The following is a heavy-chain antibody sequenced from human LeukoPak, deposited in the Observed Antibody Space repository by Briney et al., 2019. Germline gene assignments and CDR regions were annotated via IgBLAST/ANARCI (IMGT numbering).Heavy chain of an antibody. Sequence: SETLSLTCTVSGGSISSSSYFWGGSSYYWGWIRQPPGKGLEWIGNIYYSGSTYYNPSLKSRVTIYSDTSRTQFSLKLNSVTAADTAVYYCARLKITGTWNAFDIWGQGTMVTVSS. CDR1: GGSISSSSYFWGGSSYY. V-gene: IGHV4-39*01. D-gene: IGHD1-20*01. J-gene: IGHJ3*02. CDR3: ARLKITGTWNAFDI. CDR2: IYYSGST.